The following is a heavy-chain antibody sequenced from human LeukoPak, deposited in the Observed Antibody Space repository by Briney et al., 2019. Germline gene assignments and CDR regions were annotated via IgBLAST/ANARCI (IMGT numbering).Heavy chain of an antibody. V-gene: IGHV4-34*01. CDR2: INHSGST. CDR3: ARGEEGYGDRSPTDY. Sequence: RTSETLSLTCAVYGGSFSGYYWSWIRQPPGKGLEWIGEINHSGSTNCNPSLKSRVTISVDTSKNQFSLKLSSVTAADTAVYYCARGEEGYGDRSPTDYWGQGTLVTVSS. J-gene: IGHJ4*02. D-gene: IGHD4-17*01. CDR1: GGSFSGYY.